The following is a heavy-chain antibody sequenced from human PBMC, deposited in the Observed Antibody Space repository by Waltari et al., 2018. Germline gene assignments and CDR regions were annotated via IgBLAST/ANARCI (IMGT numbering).Heavy chain of an antibody. D-gene: IGHD1-26*01. CDR1: GFLFRSHT. J-gene: IGHJ4*02. CDR3: AREYDSRERFDS. Sequence: EVQSVQSGGGSVQPGGSLRLSSTPPGFLFRSHTMIWVRQAPGKGLEWISYIWSSGSPIYYADSVRGRFTISRDNTKDSVYLQMNSLRAEDTAVYYCAREYDSRERFDSWGPGTLVTVSS. V-gene: IGHV3-48*03. CDR2: IWSSGSPI.